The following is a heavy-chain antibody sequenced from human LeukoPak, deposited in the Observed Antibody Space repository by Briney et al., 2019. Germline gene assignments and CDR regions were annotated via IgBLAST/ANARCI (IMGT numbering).Heavy chain of an antibody. D-gene: IGHD1-20*01. J-gene: IGHJ4*02. CDR1: GFTFTNAW. CDR3: STLTSRGLSDS. Sequence: GGSLRLSCAASGFTFTNAWMNWVRQAPGKGLEWVCRIKSKADGETIDYAAPVKGRFTFSRDDSKNMLYLQMNSLKSEDTAVYYCSTLTSRGLSDSWGQGTLVTVSS. V-gene: IGHV3-15*07. CDR2: IKSKADGETI.